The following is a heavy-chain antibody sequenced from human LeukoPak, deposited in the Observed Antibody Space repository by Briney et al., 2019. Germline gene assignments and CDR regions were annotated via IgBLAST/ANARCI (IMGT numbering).Heavy chain of an antibody. CDR3: AKARDFDFWSGYSNWFDP. CDR1: GFTFSTYA. CDR2: ISGSGSST. J-gene: IGHJ5*02. V-gene: IGHV3-23*01. Sequence: PGGSLILSCAASGFTFSTYAMIWVRQAPGKGLEWVSGISGSGSSTYSADSVKGRILISRDNSKNTLYLQMNGLRAEDTAVYYCAKARDFDFWSGYSNWFDPWGKGTLVTVSS. D-gene: IGHD3-3*01.